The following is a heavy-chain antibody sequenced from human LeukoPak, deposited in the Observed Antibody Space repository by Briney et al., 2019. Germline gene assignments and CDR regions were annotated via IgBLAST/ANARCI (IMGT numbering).Heavy chain of an antibody. CDR3: AKGYYGDYSPFDY. CDR2: ISWNTGII. D-gene: IGHD4-17*01. Sequence: GGSLRLSCAASGFTFGDYAMNWVRQAPGKGLEWVSSISWNTGIIGYADSVKGRFTISRDNAETSLYLQMNSLRTEDTAFYYCAKGYYGDYSPFDYWGQGALVTVSS. V-gene: IGHV3-9*01. CDR1: GFTFGDYA. J-gene: IGHJ4*02.